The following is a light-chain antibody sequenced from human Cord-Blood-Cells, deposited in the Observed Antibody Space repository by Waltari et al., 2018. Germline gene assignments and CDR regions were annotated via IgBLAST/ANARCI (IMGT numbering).Light chain of an antibody. J-gene: IGKJ3*01. CDR2: WAS. CDR3: QQYYSTPPSFT. Sequence: DIVMTQAPDSLAVSLGERATINSKSSQSVLYSSNNKNYLAWYQPKPGQPPKLLISWASTRESAVPDRFSGSGSGTDSSLTISSLQAEDVAVYYCQQYYSTPPSFTFGPGTKVDIK. CDR1: QSVLYSSNNKNY. V-gene: IGKV4-1*01.